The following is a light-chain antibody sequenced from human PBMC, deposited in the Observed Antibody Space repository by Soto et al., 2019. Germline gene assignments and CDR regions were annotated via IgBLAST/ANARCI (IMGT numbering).Light chain of an antibody. CDR3: AAWDVSLSGPNWV. Sequence: QSVLTQPPSASGTPGQRVTISCSGSSSNIGSNYVYWYQQLPGTAPKLLIYRNNQRPSGVPDRFSGSKSGTSASLAISGLRSEDEADYYCAAWDVSLSGPNWVFGGGTKVTVL. CDR1: SSNIGSNY. J-gene: IGLJ3*02. V-gene: IGLV1-47*01. CDR2: RNN.